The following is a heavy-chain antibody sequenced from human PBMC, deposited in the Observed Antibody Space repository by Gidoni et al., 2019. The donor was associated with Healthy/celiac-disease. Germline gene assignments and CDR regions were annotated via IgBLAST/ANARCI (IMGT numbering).Heavy chain of an antibody. D-gene: IGHD3-10*01. J-gene: IGHJ4*02. CDR1: GFPFSSYA. CDR2: ISGSGGST. V-gene: IGHV3-23*01. CDR3: AKASTMVRDRFDY. Sequence: EVQLLESGGGLVQPGGSLRLSCAASGFPFSSYAMSWVRQAPGKGLEWVSAISGSGGSTYYADSVKGRFTISRDNSKNTLYLQMNSLRAEDTAVYYCAKASTMVRDRFDYWGQGTLVTVSS.